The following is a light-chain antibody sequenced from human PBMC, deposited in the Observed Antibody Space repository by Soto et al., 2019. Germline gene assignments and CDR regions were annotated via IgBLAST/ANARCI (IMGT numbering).Light chain of an antibody. CDR2: LDSDGSH. V-gene: IGLV4-69*01. CDR1: SGHSSYA. CDR3: QTWGTGIHVV. J-gene: IGLJ2*01. Sequence: QPVLTQSPSASASLGASVKLTCTLSSGHSSYAIAWHQQQPEKGPRYLMKLDSDGSHTKGDAIPDRFSGSSSGAERYLTISSRRSEDEADYYCQTWGTGIHVVFGGGTKLTVL.